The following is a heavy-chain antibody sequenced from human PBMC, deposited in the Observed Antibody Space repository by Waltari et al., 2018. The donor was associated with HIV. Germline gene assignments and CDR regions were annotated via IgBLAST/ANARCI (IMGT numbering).Heavy chain of an antibody. J-gene: IGHJ6*02. CDR2: ISSSSSYI. CDR1: GFTFSSYS. D-gene: IGHD6-13*01. CDR3: ARDVSLIAAAVPTDYYGMDV. Sequence: EVQLVESGGGLVKPGGSLRLSCAASGFTFSSYSMNWVRQAPGKGLEWVSSISSSSSYIYYADSVKCRFTISRDNAKNSLYLQMNSLRAEDTAVYYCARDVSLIAAAVPTDYYGMDVWGQGTTVTVSS. V-gene: IGHV3-21*01.